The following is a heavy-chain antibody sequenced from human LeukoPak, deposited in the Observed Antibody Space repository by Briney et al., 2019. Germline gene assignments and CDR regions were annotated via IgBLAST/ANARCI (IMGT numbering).Heavy chain of an antibody. CDR1: GGSITVPNW. V-gene: IGHV4-4*02. CDR3: ARYYYYYMDV. CDR2: IYHTGST. Sequence: SGTLSLTCAVSGGSITVPNWWSWVRQPPGKGLEWIGDIYHTGSTNYNPSLTSRVTISIDKSKNQFSLKLSSVTAADTAVYYCARYYYYYMDVWGKGTTVTVSS. J-gene: IGHJ6*03.